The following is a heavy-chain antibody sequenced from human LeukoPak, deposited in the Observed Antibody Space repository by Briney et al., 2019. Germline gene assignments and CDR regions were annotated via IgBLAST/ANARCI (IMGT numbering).Heavy chain of an antibody. CDR1: GVSINTCCYY. Sequence: TSETLSLTCDVSGVSINTCCYYWSWIRQPPGKGLEWIGYKYYSGSTRYNSSLRSRLTISLDTSKNQFSLRLTSVTAADTAVYYCARGRSYGFDLDSWGPGTLVTVSP. V-gene: IGHV4-61*01. CDR3: ARGRSYGFDLDS. D-gene: IGHD5-18*01. CDR2: KYYSGST. J-gene: IGHJ4*02.